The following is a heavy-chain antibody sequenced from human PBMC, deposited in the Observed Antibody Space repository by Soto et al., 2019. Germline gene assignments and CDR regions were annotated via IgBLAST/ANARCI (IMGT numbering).Heavy chain of an antibody. Sequence: SETLSLTCNVSGVSISNYYWSWIRQPPGKGLEWIGNIYYSGSTNYNPSLKSRVTISVDTSKNQFSLKLSSVTAADTAVYYCARHSYGSSTHPWGQGTLVTVSS. V-gene: IGHV4-59*08. CDR1: GVSISNYY. D-gene: IGHD3-10*01. CDR3: ARHSYGSSTHP. J-gene: IGHJ5*02. CDR2: IYYSGST.